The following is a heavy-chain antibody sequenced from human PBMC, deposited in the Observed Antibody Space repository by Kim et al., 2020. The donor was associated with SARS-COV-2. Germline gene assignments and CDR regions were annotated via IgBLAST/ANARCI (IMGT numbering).Heavy chain of an antibody. CDR3: ARKTGSSYGYGMDV. J-gene: IGHJ6*02. Sequence: SETLSLTCTVSGGSISSYYWSWIRQPPGKGLEWIGYIYYSGSTNYNPSLKSRVTISVDTSKNQFSLKLSSVTAADTAVYYCARKTGSSYGYGMDVWGQGT. D-gene: IGHD5-18*01. CDR1: GGSISSYY. V-gene: IGHV4-59*01. CDR2: IYYSGST.